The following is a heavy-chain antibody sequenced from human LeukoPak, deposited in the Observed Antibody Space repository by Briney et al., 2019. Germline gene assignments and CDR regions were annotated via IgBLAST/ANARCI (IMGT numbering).Heavy chain of an antibody. D-gene: IGHD3-10*01. V-gene: IGHV5-51*01. Sequence: GESLKISCKGSGYSFPSNWIGWVRQMPGKGLEWMGIIYPGDSDTRYSPSFQGQVTISADKSISTAYPHWSSLKASDSAIYYCATYAGSSSKYFHHWGQGTLVTVSS. J-gene: IGHJ1*01. CDR3: ATYAGSSSKYFHH. CDR1: GYSFPSNW. CDR2: IYPGDSDT.